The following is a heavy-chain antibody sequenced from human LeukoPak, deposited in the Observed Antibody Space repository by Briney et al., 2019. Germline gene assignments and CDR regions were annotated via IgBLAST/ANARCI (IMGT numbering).Heavy chain of an antibody. V-gene: IGHV4-4*07. CDR3: ARGVTTVTTNNWFDP. CDR2: IYTSGST. D-gene: IGHD4-17*01. CDR1: GGSISSYY. J-gene: IGHJ5*02. Sequence: SETLSLTCTVSGGSISSYYWSWIRQPAGKGLEWIGRIYTSGSTNYNPSLKSRVTISVDTSKNQFSLELSSVTAADTAVYYCARGVTTVTTNNWFDPWGQGTLVTVSS.